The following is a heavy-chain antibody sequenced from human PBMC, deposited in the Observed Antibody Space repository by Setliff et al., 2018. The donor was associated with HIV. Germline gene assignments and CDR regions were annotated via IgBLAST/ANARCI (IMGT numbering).Heavy chain of an antibody. D-gene: IGHD3-10*01. CDR1: GGSISSYY. Sequence: SETLSLTCTVSGGSISSYYWSWVRQPPGKGLEWIGYIYYSGNTHYNPALKSRVTMSVDTSKNQFSLKLSSVTAADTAVYYCASSRGRYYGSVRAFDIWGQGTMVTVSS. CDR3: ASSRGRYYGSVRAFDI. V-gene: IGHV4-59*08. J-gene: IGHJ3*02. CDR2: IYYSGNT.